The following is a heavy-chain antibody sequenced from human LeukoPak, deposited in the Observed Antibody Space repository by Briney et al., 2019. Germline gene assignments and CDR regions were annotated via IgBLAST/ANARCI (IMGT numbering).Heavy chain of an antibody. J-gene: IGHJ4*02. CDR1: GFTFSSYE. V-gene: IGHV3-48*03. CDR2: ISSSGSTI. D-gene: IGHD3-9*01. Sequence: GGSLRLSCAASGFTFSSYEMNWVRQAPGKGLEWVSYISSSGSTIYYADSVKGRFTISRDNAKNSLYLQMNSLRAEDTAVYYCAKVLRMRIFDYWGQGTLVTVSS. CDR3: AKVLRMRIFDY.